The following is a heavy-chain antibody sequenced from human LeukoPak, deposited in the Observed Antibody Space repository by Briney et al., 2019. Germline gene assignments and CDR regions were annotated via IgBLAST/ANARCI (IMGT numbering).Heavy chain of an antibody. CDR3: ARDSGSYWNYFDY. Sequence: GASVKVSCKASGYTFTSYGISWVRQAPGQGLEWMGWISVQNGNIKYAQKFQGRVNLTTDTSTTSAYMELRSLTSDDTAVYYCARDSGSYWNYFDYWGQGTLVTVSS. D-gene: IGHD1-26*01. CDR2: ISVQNGNI. V-gene: IGHV1-18*01. J-gene: IGHJ4*02. CDR1: GYTFTSYG.